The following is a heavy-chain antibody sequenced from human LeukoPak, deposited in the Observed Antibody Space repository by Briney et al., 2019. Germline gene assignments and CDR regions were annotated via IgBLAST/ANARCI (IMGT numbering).Heavy chain of an antibody. Sequence: ASVKVSCKASGYTFTGYYMHWVRQAPGQGLEWMGWINPNSGGTNYAQKFQGRVTMTRDTSISTAYMELSRLRSDDTAVYYCAKGYSGYDHYFDYWGQGNLVTVSS. CDR2: INPNSGGT. V-gene: IGHV1-2*02. J-gene: IGHJ4*02. CDR1: GYTFTGYY. D-gene: IGHD5-12*01. CDR3: AKGYSGYDHYFDY.